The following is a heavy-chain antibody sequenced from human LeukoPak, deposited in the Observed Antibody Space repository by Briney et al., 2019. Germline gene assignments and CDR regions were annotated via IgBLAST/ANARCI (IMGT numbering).Heavy chain of an antibody. J-gene: IGHJ4*02. Sequence: GGSLRLSCAASGFTFSSYSMNWLRQAAGKGLEWVSYISSSSSTIYYADSVKGRFTISRDNAKNSLYLQMNSLRAEDTAVYYCARGSYTRPFDYWGQGTLLTVSS. V-gene: IGHV3-48*01. D-gene: IGHD1-26*01. CDR3: ARGSYTRPFDY. CDR1: GFTFSSYS. CDR2: ISSSSSTI.